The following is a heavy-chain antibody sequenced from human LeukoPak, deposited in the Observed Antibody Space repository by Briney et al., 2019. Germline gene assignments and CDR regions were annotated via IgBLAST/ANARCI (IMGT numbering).Heavy chain of an antibody. CDR3: AKDSKIPQQPLDY. Sequence: GGSLGLXCAGSGFTXXXXXXXWVRXAPXXXXXXXXXISGSGGXTXYADXXXXXXXIXXDNSKNTLDLQMNSLRAEXTAVCYCAKDSKIPQQPLDYWGQGTLVTVSS. CDR2: ISGSGGXT. D-gene: IGHD6-13*01. V-gene: IGHV3-23*01. J-gene: IGHJ4*02. CDR1: GFTXXXXX.